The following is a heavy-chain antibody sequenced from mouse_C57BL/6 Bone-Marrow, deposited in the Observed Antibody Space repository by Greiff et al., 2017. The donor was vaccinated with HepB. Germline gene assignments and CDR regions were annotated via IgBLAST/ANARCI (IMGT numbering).Heavy chain of an antibody. Sequence: EVQLQQSGPVLVKPGASVKMSCKASGYTFTDYYMNWVKQSHGKGLEWIGVINPYNGGTSYNQKLKGKATLTVDKSSSTAYMELNSLTSEDSAVYYCARGVVAFDYWGQGTTLTVSS. CDR1: GYTFTDYY. CDR3: ARGVVAFDY. J-gene: IGHJ2*01. V-gene: IGHV1-19*01. CDR2: INPYNGGT. D-gene: IGHD1-1*01.